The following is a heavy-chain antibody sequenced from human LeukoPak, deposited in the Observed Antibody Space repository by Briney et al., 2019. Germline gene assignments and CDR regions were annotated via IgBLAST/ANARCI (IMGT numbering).Heavy chain of an antibody. V-gene: IGHV3-64D*06. Sequence: GGSLRLSCSASGFTFSSYAMHWVRQAPGKGLEYVSAISSNGGSTYYADPVKGRFTISRDNSKNTLYLQMSSLRAEDTAVYYCVKGRMVRGVTYYYYGMDVWGKGTTVTVSS. J-gene: IGHJ6*04. CDR1: GFTFSSYA. D-gene: IGHD3-10*01. CDR2: ISSNGGST. CDR3: VKGRMVRGVTYYYYGMDV.